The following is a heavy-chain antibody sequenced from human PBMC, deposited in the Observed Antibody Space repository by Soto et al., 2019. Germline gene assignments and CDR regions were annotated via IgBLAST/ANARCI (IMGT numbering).Heavy chain of an antibody. CDR1: GGSFGSNS. D-gene: IGHD4-17*01. J-gene: IGHJ3*02. CDR3: SVGEDGDYRYPRSDGFEI. Sequence: QVQLVQSGAEVKKPGSSVKVSCKASGGSFGSNSITWVRQAPGQGLEWMGRIIPILDMTNYPQKMQDRVKITSDKSTSTVYLNLSSLRSDDTAMYYCSVGEDGDYRYPRSDGFEIWGQGTRVTVSS. V-gene: IGHV1-69*02. CDR2: IIPILDMT.